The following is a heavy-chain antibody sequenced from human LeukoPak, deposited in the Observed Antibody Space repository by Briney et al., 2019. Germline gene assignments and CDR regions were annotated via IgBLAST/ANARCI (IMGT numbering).Heavy chain of an antibody. CDR1: GFTFTRSA. Sequence: TSVKVSCQASGFTFTRSAMQWVRQARGQRLEGIGWIVVGSSNTNYAQKFQERVTITRDMSTSTAYMELSSLRSEDTAVYFCAAADYYDSSGYYPYAFHIWGQGTMVTVSS. D-gene: IGHD3-22*01. CDR3: AAADYYDSSGYYPYAFHI. J-gene: IGHJ3*02. V-gene: IGHV1-58*02. CDR2: IVVGSSNT.